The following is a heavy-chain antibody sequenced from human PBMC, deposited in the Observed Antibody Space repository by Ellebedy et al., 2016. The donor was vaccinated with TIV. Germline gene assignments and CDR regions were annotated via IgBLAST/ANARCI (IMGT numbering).Heavy chain of an antibody. CDR3: ARFDYDVEGYYGLDV. CDR1: GDSISSYS. J-gene: IGHJ6*02. V-gene: IGHV4-59*01. Sequence: GSLRLXXTASGDSISSYSWTWIRQPPGKGLEWIGYLFYSGNTNYNPSLKSRVTMSVDTSKNQFSLKLSSMTAADTAVYYCARFDYDVEGYYGLDVWGQGTTVTVSS. D-gene: IGHD3-16*01. CDR2: LFYSGNT.